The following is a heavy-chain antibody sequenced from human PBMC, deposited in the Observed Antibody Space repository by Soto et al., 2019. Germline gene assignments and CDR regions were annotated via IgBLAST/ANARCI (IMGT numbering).Heavy chain of an antibody. CDR3: ARVEGVLVGYCSGRSCHGVGPLDY. Sequence: QVQLVESGGGVVQPGRSLRLSCAASGFTFSSYGMHWVRQAPGKGLEWVAVIWCDGSNKYYADSVKGRFTISRDNSKNTLYLQRNVLSAEKKAVYYCARVEGVLVGYCSGRSCHGVGPLDYWGQGTLVTVSS. D-gene: IGHD2-15*01. CDR2: IWCDGSNK. CDR1: GFTFSSYG. J-gene: IGHJ4*02. V-gene: IGHV3-33*01.